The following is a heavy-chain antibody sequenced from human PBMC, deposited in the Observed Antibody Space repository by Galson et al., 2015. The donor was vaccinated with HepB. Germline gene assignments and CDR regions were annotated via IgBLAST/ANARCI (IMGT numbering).Heavy chain of an antibody. Sequence: SLRLSCAASGFTFSSYSMNWVRQAPGKGLEWVSSISSSSSYIYYADSVKGRFTISRDNAKNSLYLQMNSLRAEDTAVYYCARGCSSTSCYLGYWGQGTLVTVSS. V-gene: IGHV3-21*01. CDR3: ARGCSSTSCYLGY. CDR1: GFTFSSYS. J-gene: IGHJ4*02. CDR2: ISSSSSYI. D-gene: IGHD2-2*01.